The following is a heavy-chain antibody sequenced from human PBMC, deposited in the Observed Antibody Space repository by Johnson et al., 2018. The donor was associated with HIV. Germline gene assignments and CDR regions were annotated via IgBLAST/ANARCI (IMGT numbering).Heavy chain of an antibody. CDR3: ARGPSAYCGGDCPGGAFDI. V-gene: IGHV3-30*02. Sequence: QVQLVESGGGVVQPGGSLRLSCAASGFTFSSYGMHWVRQAPGKGLEWVAFIRYDGSNKYYADSVKGRFTISRDNSKNTLYLQMNSLRAEDTAVYYCARGPSAYCGGDCPGGAFDIWGQGTMVTVSS. J-gene: IGHJ3*02. CDR2: IRYDGSNK. CDR1: GFTFSSYG. D-gene: IGHD2-21*02.